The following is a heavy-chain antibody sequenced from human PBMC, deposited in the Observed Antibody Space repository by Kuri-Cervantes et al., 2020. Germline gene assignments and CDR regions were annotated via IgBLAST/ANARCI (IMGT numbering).Heavy chain of an antibody. V-gene: IGHV3-74*01. CDR1: GFTFSSYW. Sequence: GESLKISCAASGFTFSSYWMHWVRQAPGKGLVWVSRINSDGSSTSYADSVKGRFTISRDNAKNTLYLQMNSLRAEDTAVYYCTTVRCWGQGTLVTVSS. CDR2: INSDGSST. D-gene: IGHD3-10*01. CDR3: TTVRC. J-gene: IGHJ4*02.